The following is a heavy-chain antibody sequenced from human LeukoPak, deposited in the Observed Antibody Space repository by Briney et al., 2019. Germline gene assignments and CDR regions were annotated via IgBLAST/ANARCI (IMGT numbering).Heavy chain of an antibody. CDR3: ARKNYYYDTSANGRFDP. CDR2: ISGSGGST. D-gene: IGHD3-22*01. Sequence: GGSLRLSCAASGFTFSSYAMSWVRQAPGKGLEWVSGISGSGGSTYYADSVKGRFTISRDNSKNSLSLQMNSLRAEDTAVYYCARKNYYYDTSANGRFDPRGQGTLVAVSS. CDR1: GFTFSSYA. V-gene: IGHV3-23*01. J-gene: IGHJ5*01.